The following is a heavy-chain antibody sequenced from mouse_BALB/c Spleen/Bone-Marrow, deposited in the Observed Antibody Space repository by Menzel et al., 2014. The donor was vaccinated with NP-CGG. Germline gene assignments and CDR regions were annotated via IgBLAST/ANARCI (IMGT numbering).Heavy chain of an antibody. D-gene: IGHD2-14*01. V-gene: IGHV1S81*02. CDR3: TRREYYRYDRAMDY. CDR1: GYTFTSYY. CDR2: INPSNGGT. Sequence: QVQLQQSGAELVKPGASVKLSCKASGYTFTSYYMYWVKQRPGQGLEWIGEINPSNGGTNFNEKFKSKATQTVDKSSSTAYMQLSSLTSEGSAVYYCTRREYYRYDRAMDYWGQGTSVTVSS. J-gene: IGHJ4*01.